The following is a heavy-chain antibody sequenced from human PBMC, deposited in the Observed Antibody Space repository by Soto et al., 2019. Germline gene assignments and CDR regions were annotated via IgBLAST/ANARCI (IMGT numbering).Heavy chain of an antibody. CDR1: GFTFTSSA. J-gene: IGHJ1*01. Sequence: SVKVSCKASGFTFTSSAVQWVRQARGQRLEWIGWIVVGSGNTNYAQKFQERVTITRDMSTSTAYMELSSLRSEDTAVYYCAASTPMGGSGSPRCGHGTLVTVS. V-gene: IGHV1-58*01. CDR3: AASTPMGGSGSPR. D-gene: IGHD6-19*01. CDR2: IVVGSGNT.